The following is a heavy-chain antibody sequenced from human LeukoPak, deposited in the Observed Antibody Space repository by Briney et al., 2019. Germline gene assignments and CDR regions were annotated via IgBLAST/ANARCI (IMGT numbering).Heavy chain of an antibody. J-gene: IGHJ4*02. CDR2: IYTSGST. CDR1: GGSISSGSYY. V-gene: IGHV4-61*02. Sequence: SETLSLTCTVSGGSISSGSYYWSWIRQPAGKGLEWIGRIYTSGSTNYNPSLKSRVTISVDTSKNQFSLKLSSVTAADTAVYYCARSPYYYDSTNHFDYWGQGTLVTVSS. D-gene: IGHD3-22*01. CDR3: ARSPYYYDSTNHFDY.